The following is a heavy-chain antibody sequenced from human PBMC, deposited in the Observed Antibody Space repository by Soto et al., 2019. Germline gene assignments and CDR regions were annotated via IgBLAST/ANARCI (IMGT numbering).Heavy chain of an antibody. J-gene: IGHJ4*02. D-gene: IGHD4-17*01. V-gene: IGHV3-30-3*01. CDR3: AREFTLTTFDY. Sequence: QVQLVESGGGVVQPGRSLRLSCAASGFTFSSYLMHWVRHAPGKGLEWVAVISYDGSNKYYADSVKGRFTISRDNSKNTLYLQMNSLRVEDTAVYYCAREFTLTTFDYWGQGTLVTVSS. CDR1: GFTFSSYL. CDR2: ISYDGSNK.